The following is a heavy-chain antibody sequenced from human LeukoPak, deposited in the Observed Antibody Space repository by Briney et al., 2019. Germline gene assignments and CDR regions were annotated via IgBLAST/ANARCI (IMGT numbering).Heavy chain of an antibody. CDR2: ISYDGSNK. Sequence: GGSLRLSCAASGFTFSSYGMHWVRQAPGKGLEWVAVISYDGSNKYYADSVKGRFTISRDNSKNTLYLQMNSLRAEDTAVYYCAKDSIGSVYCSSTSCSNNFDYWGQGTLVTASS. V-gene: IGHV3-30*18. D-gene: IGHD2-2*01. J-gene: IGHJ4*02. CDR1: GFTFSSYG. CDR3: AKDSIGSVYCSSTSCSNNFDY.